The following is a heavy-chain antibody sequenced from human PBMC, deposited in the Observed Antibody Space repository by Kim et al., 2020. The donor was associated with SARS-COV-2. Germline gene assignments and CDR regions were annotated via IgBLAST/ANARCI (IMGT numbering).Heavy chain of an antibody. J-gene: IGHJ4*02. D-gene: IGHD2-15*01. Sequence: PVKGRFTISRNDSKNTLYLKMNSLKAEDTAVYYCTTGGYCSGGSCYEVYYWGQGTLVTVSS. CDR3: TTGGYCSGGSCYEVYY. V-gene: IGHV3-15*01.